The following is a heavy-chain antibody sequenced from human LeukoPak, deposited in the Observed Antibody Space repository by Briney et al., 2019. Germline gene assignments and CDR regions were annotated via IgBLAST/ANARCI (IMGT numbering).Heavy chain of an antibody. J-gene: IGHJ4*02. CDR1: GFTFGDYG. Sequence: GGSLRLSCTASGFTFGDYGMSWVRQAPGKGLEWVANIKQDGNEKYYVDSVKGRFTISRDNAKNSLYLQMNSLRAEDTAVYYCVVYYDDLTGYHVAYWGQGTLVTVSS. CDR3: VVYYDDLTGYHVAY. D-gene: IGHD3-9*01. V-gene: IGHV3-7*01. CDR2: IKQDGNEK.